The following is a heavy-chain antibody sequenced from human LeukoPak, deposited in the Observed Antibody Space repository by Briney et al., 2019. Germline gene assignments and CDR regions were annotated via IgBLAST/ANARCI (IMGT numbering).Heavy chain of an antibody. Sequence: QTGGSLRLSCAASGFTFSSYAMSWVRQAPGKGLEWVSAISGSGGSTYYADSVKGRFTISRDNSKNTLYLQMNSLRAEDTAVYYCAKNPIVPQYYYYYMDVWGKGTTVTVSS. CDR1: GFTFSSYA. D-gene: IGHD2-2*01. CDR2: ISGSGGST. CDR3: AKNPIVPQYYYYYMDV. J-gene: IGHJ6*03. V-gene: IGHV3-23*01.